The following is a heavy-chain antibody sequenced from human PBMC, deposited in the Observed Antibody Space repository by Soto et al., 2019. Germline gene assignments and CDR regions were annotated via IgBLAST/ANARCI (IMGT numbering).Heavy chain of an antibody. CDR3: ARAPWGLWFGELFSYYMDV. J-gene: IGHJ6*03. CDR1: GFTVSSNY. V-gene: IGHV3-66*01. CDR2: IYSGGST. Sequence: GGSLRLSCAASGFTVSSNYMSWVRQAPGKGLEWVSVIYSGGSTYYADSVKGRFTISRDNSKNTLYLQMNSLRAEDTAVYYCARAPWGLWFGELFSYYMDVWGKGTTVTVSS. D-gene: IGHD3-10*01.